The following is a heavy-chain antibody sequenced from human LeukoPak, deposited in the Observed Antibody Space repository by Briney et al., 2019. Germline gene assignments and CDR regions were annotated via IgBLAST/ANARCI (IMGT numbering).Heavy chain of an antibody. Sequence: GGSLRLSRSACGFTFSSYAMSWVRQAPGKGLEWVSAISGSGGSTFYADSVKRRFTISRHNSKNTLYLQMNCLIAEDTAVYYCAKDIVVVVAAPHYFDYWGQGTLVTVSS. CDR2: ISGSGGST. J-gene: IGHJ4*02. CDR1: GFTFSSYA. D-gene: IGHD2-15*01. CDR3: AKDIVVVVAAPHYFDY. V-gene: IGHV3-23*01.